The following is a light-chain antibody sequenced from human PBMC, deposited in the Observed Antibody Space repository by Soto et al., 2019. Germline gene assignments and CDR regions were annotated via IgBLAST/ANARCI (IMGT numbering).Light chain of an antibody. J-gene: IGLJ1*01. CDR1: NSNIGAGYD. V-gene: IGLV1-40*01. CDR2: GNN. CDR3: QSYDSSLSSYV. Sequence: QSVLTQPPSVSGAPGQRVTISCTGTNSNIGAGYDVHWYQQLPGTAPKLLIYGNNNRPSGVPDRFSGSKSGPSASLAITGVQAEDEADYYCQSYDSSLSSYVFGTGTKVTV.